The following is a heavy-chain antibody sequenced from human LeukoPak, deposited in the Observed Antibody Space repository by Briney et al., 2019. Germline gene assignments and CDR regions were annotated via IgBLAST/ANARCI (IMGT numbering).Heavy chain of an antibody. CDR1: GFTFSSYS. CDR2: ISSSSSYI. D-gene: IGHD4-17*01. CDR3: ARGLKDYGDYDGEYY. Sequence: GGSLRLSCAASGFTFSSYSMNWVRQAPGKGLEWVSFISSSSSYIYYADSVKGRFTISRDNAKNSLYLQMNSLRAEDTAVYYCARGLKDYGDYDGEYYWGQGTLVTVSS. V-gene: IGHV3-21*01. J-gene: IGHJ4*02.